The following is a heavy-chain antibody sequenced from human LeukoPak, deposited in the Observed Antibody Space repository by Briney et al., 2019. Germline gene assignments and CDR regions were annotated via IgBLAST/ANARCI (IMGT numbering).Heavy chain of an antibody. CDR1: GGSISSSSYY. D-gene: IGHD3-10*01. J-gene: IGHJ4*02. CDR2: IYYSGST. V-gene: IGHV4-39*07. CDR3: ARAGSYWPFLVDY. Sequence: SETLSLTCTVSGGSISSSSYYWGWIRQPPGKGLEWIGSIYYSGSTYYNPSLKSRVTISVDTSKNQFSLKLSSVTAADTAVYYCARAGSYWPFLVDYWGQGTLVTVSS.